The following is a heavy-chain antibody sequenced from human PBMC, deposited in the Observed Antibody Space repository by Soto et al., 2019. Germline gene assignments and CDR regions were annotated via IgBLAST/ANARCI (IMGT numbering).Heavy chain of an antibody. V-gene: IGHV3-23*01. J-gene: IGHJ4*02. Sequence: GGSLRLSSSASGFSFGSNAMAWVRQAPGKGLEWVSSISDTAHRIFHADSMKGRFTISRDNSRNSLYLQMNSLRAEDTALYYCVILALGKFDFWGQGTLVTV. CDR3: VILALGKFDF. CDR2: ISDTAHRI. CDR1: GFSFGSNA. D-gene: IGHD1-26*01.